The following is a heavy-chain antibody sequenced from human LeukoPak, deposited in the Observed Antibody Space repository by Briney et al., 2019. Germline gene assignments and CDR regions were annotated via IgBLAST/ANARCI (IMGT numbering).Heavy chain of an antibody. CDR1: GGSISSYY. CDR3: ARSRYSSSWYSTPLLVGY. J-gene: IGHJ4*02. D-gene: IGHD6-13*01. CDR2: IYTSGTT. V-gene: IGHV4-4*09. Sequence: SQTLSLTCTVSGGSISSYYWSWIRQPPGEGMEWIGYIYTSGTTNYNPSLKTRSTISVTTSKNQFSLNLSSVTAADTAVYSCARSRYSSSWYSTPLLVGYWGQGTLVTVSS.